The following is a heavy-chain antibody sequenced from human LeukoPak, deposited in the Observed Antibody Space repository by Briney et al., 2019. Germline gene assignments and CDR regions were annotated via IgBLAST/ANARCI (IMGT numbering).Heavy chain of an antibody. CDR3: ARRRGGHSSGWGYYYYYYMDV. D-gene: IGHD6-19*01. CDR1: GGSLSGYD. CDR2: INHNGIT. J-gene: IGHJ6*03. Sequence: PSETLSLTCAVYGGSLSGYDWSWVRQPPGRGLEWMGAINHNGITNYNPSLKSRVTISVDTSKNQFSLRLNSVTAADTAVYYCARRRGGHSSGWGYYYYYYMDVWGKGTTVTISS. V-gene: IGHV4-34*01.